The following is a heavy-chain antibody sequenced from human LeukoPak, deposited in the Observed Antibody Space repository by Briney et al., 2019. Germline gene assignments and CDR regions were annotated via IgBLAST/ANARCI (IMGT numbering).Heavy chain of an antibody. CDR1: GGSISSYY. Sequence: SSETLSLACTVSGGSISSYYWSWIRQPAGKGLEWIGRIYTSGSTNYNPSLKSRVTMSVDTSKNQFPLKLSSATAADTAVYYCARGTSFYYYYMDVWGKGTTVTVSS. J-gene: IGHJ6*03. V-gene: IGHV4-4*07. D-gene: IGHD2-2*01. CDR3: ARGTSFYYYYMDV. CDR2: IYTSGST.